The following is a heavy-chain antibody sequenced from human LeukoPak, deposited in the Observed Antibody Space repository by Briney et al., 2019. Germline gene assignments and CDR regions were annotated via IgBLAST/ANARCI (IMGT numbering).Heavy chain of an antibody. D-gene: IGHD1-7*01. CDR3: ARVDSFSPRTGTTVDY. CDR2: INPNSGGT. Sequence: EASVKVSCKASGYTFTGYYMHWVRQAPGQGLEWMGWINPNSGGTNYAQKFQGRVTMTRDTSISTAYMELSRLRSDDTAVYYCARVDSFSPRTGTTVDYWGQGTLVTVSS. CDR1: GYTFTGYY. J-gene: IGHJ4*02. V-gene: IGHV1-2*02.